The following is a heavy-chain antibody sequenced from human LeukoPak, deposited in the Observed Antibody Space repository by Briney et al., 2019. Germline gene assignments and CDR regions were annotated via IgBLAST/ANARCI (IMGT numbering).Heavy chain of an antibody. CDR3: AREGITNNWFDP. V-gene: IGHV1-69*04. Sequence: ASVKVSCKASGGTFSSYAISWVRQAPGQGLEWMGRIIPILGIANYAQKFQGRVTTTADKSTGTAYMELSSLRSEDTAVYYCAREGITNNWFDPWGQGTLVTVSS. CDR2: IIPILGIA. D-gene: IGHD1-14*01. CDR1: GGTFSSYA. J-gene: IGHJ5*02.